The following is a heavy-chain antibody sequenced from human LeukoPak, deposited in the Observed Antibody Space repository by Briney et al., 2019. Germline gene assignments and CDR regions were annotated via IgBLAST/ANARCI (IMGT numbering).Heavy chain of an antibody. J-gene: IGHJ6*03. CDR1: GGTFSSYA. Sequence: SVKVSCKASGGTFSSYAISWVRQAPGQGLEWMGGIIPIFGTANYAQKFQGRVTITTDESTSTAYMELSSLRSEDTAVYYCASEKPTDRYYYYMDVWGKGTTDTVSS. V-gene: IGHV1-69*05. D-gene: IGHD4-11*01. CDR2: IIPIFGTA. CDR3: ASEKPTDRYYYYMDV.